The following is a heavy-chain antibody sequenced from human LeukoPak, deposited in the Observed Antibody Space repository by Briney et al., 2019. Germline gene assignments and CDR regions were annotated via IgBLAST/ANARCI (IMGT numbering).Heavy chain of an antibody. D-gene: IGHD3-22*01. J-gene: IGHJ6*03. Sequence: SETLSLTCTVSGVSISSGSYYWSWIRQPAGKGLEWIGRIYTSGSTNYNPSLKSRVTMSVDTSKNQFSLKLSSVTAADTAVYYCARTRYDYYDSSGEVSYYMDVWGKGTTVTISS. CDR1: GVSISSGSYY. CDR2: IYTSGST. V-gene: IGHV4-61*02. CDR3: ARTRYDYYDSSGEVSYYMDV.